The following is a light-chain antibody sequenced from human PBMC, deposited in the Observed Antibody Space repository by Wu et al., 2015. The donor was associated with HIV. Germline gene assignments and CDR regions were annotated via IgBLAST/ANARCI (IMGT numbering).Light chain of an antibody. V-gene: IGKV3-20*01. CDR1: QSVSIH. CDR2: GAS. Sequence: EIVMTQSPGTLSVSLGERVTLSCRTSQSVSIHLAWYQQKPDQAPRLLMYGASTRATGIPARFSGSGSGTDFTLTISRLEPEDFAVYYCQQYGSSPRTFGQGTKVEIK. CDR3: QQYGSSPRT. J-gene: IGKJ1*01.